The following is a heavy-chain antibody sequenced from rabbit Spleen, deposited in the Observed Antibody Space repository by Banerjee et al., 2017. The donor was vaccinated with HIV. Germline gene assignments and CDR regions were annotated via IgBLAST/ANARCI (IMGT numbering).Heavy chain of an antibody. Sequence: QLTETGGGLVQPGGSLTLSCKASGIDFTNYYITWVRQAPGKGLEWIGYIVPIFGVTYYANWVNGRFTISSHDAQNTLYLQLNSLAAADTATYFCVREAGYGGYGDANLWGPGTLVTVS. V-gene: IGHV1S7*01. J-gene: IGHJ4*01. CDR2: IVPIFGVT. CDR1: GIDFTNYY. CDR3: VREAGYGGYGDANL. D-gene: IGHD6-1*01.